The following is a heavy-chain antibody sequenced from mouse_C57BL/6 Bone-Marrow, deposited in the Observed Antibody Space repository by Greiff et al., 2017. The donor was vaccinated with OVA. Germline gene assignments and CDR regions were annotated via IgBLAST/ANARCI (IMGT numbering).Heavy chain of an antibody. CDR2: IYPRSGNT. J-gene: IGHJ2*01. V-gene: IGHV1-81*01. Sequence: QVQLKESGAELARPGASVKLSCKASGYTFTSYGLSWVKQRTGQGLEWIGEIYPRSGNTYYNEKFKGKATLTADKSSSTAYMELRSLTSEDSAVYFCAREYYGSLYYFDYWGQGTTLTVSS. CDR3: AREYYGSLYYFDY. D-gene: IGHD1-1*01. CDR1: GYTFTSYG.